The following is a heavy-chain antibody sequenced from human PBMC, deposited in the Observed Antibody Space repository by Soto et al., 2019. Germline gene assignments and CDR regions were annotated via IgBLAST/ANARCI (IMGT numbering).Heavy chain of an antibody. CDR1: GFTFSSYA. CDR3: AKGQGGYSGYDYYYFDY. CDR2: ISGSGGST. V-gene: IGHV3-23*01. J-gene: IGHJ4*02. D-gene: IGHD5-12*01. Sequence: GGSLRLSCAASGFTFSSYAMSWVRQAPGKGLEWVSAISGSGGSTYYADSVKGRFTISRDNSKNTLYVKMNSLRAEDTAVYYCAKGQGGYSGYDYYYFDYWGQGTLVTVSS.